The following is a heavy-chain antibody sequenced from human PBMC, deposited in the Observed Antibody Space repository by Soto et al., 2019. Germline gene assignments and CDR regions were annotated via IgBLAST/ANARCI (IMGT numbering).Heavy chain of an antibody. CDR2: INANGGTT. D-gene: IGHD4-17*01. J-gene: IGHJ5*02. CDR3: ARGLYGDEIDP. V-gene: IGHV1-46*03. Sequence: QVQLVQSGAEVKKPGASVKVSCKASGYSFTTSYMHWVRQAPGQGLEWMGIINANGGTTNYAQKFQGRVTMTRGTSTRTVYMELSSLRSDDTAVYFCARGLYGDEIDPWGQGTLVTVSS. CDR1: GYSFTTSY.